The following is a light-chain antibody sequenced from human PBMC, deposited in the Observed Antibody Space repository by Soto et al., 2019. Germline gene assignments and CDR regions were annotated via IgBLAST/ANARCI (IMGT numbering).Light chain of an antibody. Sequence: DIQMTQSPSSLSASVGDRVTITCRTSQGIRIDLGWYQQRPGKAPKRLIYAASRLQGGVPSRFSGSGSVTEFTLTISSLQPEDFANYYCLQHNSYPWTFGQGTNVEIK. CDR2: AAS. J-gene: IGKJ1*01. CDR1: QGIRID. CDR3: LQHNSYPWT. V-gene: IGKV1-17*01.